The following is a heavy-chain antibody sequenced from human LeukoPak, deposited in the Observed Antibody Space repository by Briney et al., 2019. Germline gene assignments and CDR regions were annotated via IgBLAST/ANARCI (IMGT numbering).Heavy chain of an antibody. CDR3: ARLYYDSSGQYYFDY. D-gene: IGHD3-22*01. CDR2: VYYSGST. Sequence: SETLSLTCTVSGDSISSHYWSWIRQPPGKGLEWIGYVYYSGSTNYNPSLKSRVTISVDTPKNQFTLKLSSVTAADAAMYYCARLYYDSSGQYYFDYWGQGTLVTVSS. V-gene: IGHV4-59*11. J-gene: IGHJ4*02. CDR1: GDSISSHY.